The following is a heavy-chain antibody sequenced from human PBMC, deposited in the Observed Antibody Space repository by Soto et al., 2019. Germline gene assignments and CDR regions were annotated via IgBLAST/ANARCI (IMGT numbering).Heavy chain of an antibody. CDR2: INPATGAA. Sequence: QLHLVQSGAVVKKPGASVTVSCSASGYPVTAYYMHWVRQAPGRGLEWMGGINPATGAAKYTQTFQGRVTTTRGTSTGTGVMELSGPTSGDPAVFYCARGGGVGVAGSAAFDMWGQGTLVTVSS. D-gene: IGHD3-3*01. CDR3: ARGGGVGVAGSAAFDM. V-gene: IGHV1-2*02. CDR1: GYPVTAYY. J-gene: IGHJ3*02.